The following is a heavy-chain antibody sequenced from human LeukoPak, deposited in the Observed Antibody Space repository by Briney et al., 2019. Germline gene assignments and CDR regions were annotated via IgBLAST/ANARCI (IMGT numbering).Heavy chain of an antibody. J-gene: IGHJ4*02. CDR1: GFTFSSYW. Sequence: GGSLRLSCAASGFTFSSYWMSWVRQAPGKGLEWVANIKQDGSEKYYVDSVKGRFTISGDNAKNSLYLQMNSLRAEDTAVYYCARDYQLLLWTPHYYFDYWGQGTLVTVSS. CDR2: IKQDGSEK. CDR3: ARDYQLLLWTPHYYFDY. D-gene: IGHD2-2*01. V-gene: IGHV3-7*01.